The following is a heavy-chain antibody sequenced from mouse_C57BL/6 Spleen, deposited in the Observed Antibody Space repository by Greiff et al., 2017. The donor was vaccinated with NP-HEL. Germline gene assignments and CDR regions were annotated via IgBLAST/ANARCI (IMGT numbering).Heavy chain of an antibody. CDR3: ARRYYYDQQYYFDY. J-gene: IGHJ2*01. CDR2: ISSGSSTI. CDR1: GFTFSDYG. Sequence: EVKLQESGGGLVKPGGSLKLSCAASGFTFSDYGMHWVRQAPEKGLEWVAYISSGSSTIYYADTVTGRFTISRDNAKNTLFLQMTSLRSEDTAMYYCARRYYYDQQYYFDYWGQGTTLTVSS. V-gene: IGHV5-17*01. D-gene: IGHD1-1*01.